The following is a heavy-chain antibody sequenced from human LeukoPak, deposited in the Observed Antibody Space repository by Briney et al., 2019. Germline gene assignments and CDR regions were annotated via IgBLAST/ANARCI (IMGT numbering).Heavy chain of an antibody. D-gene: IGHD3-10*01. Sequence: GGSLRLSCAASGFTFSSCSMNWVRQAPGKGLEWVSSISSSSSYIYYADPVKGRFTISRDNAKNSLYLQMNSLRAEDTAVYYCASFSITMVRGVIKDVWGKGTTVTVSS. CDR3: ASFSITMVRGVIKDV. CDR1: GFTFSSCS. V-gene: IGHV3-21*01. J-gene: IGHJ6*04. CDR2: ISSSSSYI.